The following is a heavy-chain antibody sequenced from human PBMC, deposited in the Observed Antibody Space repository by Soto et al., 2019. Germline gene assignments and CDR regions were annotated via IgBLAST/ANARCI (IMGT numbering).Heavy chain of an antibody. D-gene: IGHD1-1*01. CDR2: IIPIFGTA. CDR1: GGTFSSYA. J-gene: IGHJ6*02. V-gene: IGHV1-69*01. Sequence: QVQLVQSGAEVKKPGSSVKVSCKASGGTFSSYAISWVRQAPGQGLEWMGGIIPIFGTANYAQKFQGRVTITAAESTSTAYMELSSLRSEDTAVYYCATRPIELERDYYGMDVWGQGTTVTVSS. CDR3: ATRPIELERDYYGMDV.